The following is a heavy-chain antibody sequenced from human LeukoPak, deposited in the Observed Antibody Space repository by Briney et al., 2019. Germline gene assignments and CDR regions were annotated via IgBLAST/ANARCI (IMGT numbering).Heavy chain of an antibody. CDR3: ASYSYGFGNFDY. V-gene: IGHV4-59*01. J-gene: IGHJ4*02. CDR2: IYYSGST. D-gene: IGHD5-18*01. Sequence: SSETLSLTCTVSGGSISSYYWSWIRQPPGKGLEWIGYIYYSGSTNYNPSLKSRVTISVDTSKNQLSLKLSSVTAADTAVYYCASYSYGFGNFDYWGQGTLVTVSS. CDR1: GGSISSYY.